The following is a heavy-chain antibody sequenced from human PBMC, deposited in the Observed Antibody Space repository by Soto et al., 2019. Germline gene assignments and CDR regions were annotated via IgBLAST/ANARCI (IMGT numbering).Heavy chain of an antibody. J-gene: IGHJ4*02. CDR1: GFSFSTHW. CDR3: TRSSWFFDS. V-gene: IGHV3-74*01. D-gene: IGHD6-13*01. CDR2: MNSDGSRI. Sequence: EVQLVESGGGLVQPGGSVRLSCAASGFSFSTHWPHWVRQAPGKGLVWVSRMNSDGSRIDYADSVKGRFTISRDNANNTLYLQMNRLRVDDTAVYYCTRSSWFFDSWGQGTLVTVSS.